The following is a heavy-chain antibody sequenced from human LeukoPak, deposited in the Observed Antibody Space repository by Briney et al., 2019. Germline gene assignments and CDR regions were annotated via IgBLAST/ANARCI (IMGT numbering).Heavy chain of an antibody. CDR1: GYTFTSYY. V-gene: IGHV1-46*01. Sequence: GASVKVSCKASGYTFTSYYMHWVRQAPGQGLEWMGIINPSGGSTSYAQKFQGRVTMTRDTSTSTVYMELSSLRSEDTAVYYCARGNYYDSSGYYFHYGMDVWGQGTTVTVSS. CDR2: INPSGGST. J-gene: IGHJ6*02. CDR3: ARGNYYDSSGYYFHYGMDV. D-gene: IGHD3-22*01.